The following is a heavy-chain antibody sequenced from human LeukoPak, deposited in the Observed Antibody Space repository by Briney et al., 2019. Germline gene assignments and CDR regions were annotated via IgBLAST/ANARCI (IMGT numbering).Heavy chain of an antibody. D-gene: IGHD6-6*01. V-gene: IGHV4-34*01. Sequence: SETLSLTCAVYGGSFSGYYWTWIRQPPGKGLGWIGEINHSGSTNYNPSLKSRVTISVDTSKNQFSLKVSSVTAADTAVYYCARLYEYSRNYYYYYYMDVWGKGTTVTVSS. CDR3: ARLYEYSRNYYYYYYMDV. CDR1: GGSFSGYY. J-gene: IGHJ6*03. CDR2: INHSGST.